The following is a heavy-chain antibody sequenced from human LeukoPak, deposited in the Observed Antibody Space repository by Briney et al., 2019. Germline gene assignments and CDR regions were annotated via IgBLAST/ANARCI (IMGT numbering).Heavy chain of an antibody. CDR3: ARRPLRYGMDV. CDR2: VGGIGTNT. J-gene: IGHJ6*02. Sequence: PGGSLRLSCVASGFTFCNYAMTWVRQPPGKGLEWVSHVGGIGTNTYYADSLKGRFTISRDNSKNTLYLQMNGLRVDDTAVYFCARRPLRYGMDVWGQGTRVTVSS. CDR1: GFTFCNYA. V-gene: IGHV3-23*01.